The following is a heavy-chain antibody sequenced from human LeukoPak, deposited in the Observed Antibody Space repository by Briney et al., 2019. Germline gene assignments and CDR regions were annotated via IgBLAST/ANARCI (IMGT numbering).Heavy chain of an antibody. CDR1: SGSISSYY. J-gene: IGHJ4*02. Sequence: SETLSLTCTVSSGSISSYYWSWIRQPPGKGLEWIAYIYHSGTTNYNPSPKSRVTISVDTSKNQFSLKVGSVTAADTAVYYCASIVGGNSYFDSWGQGTLVTVSS. CDR2: IYHSGTT. D-gene: IGHD4-23*01. CDR3: ASIVGGNSYFDS. V-gene: IGHV4-59*01.